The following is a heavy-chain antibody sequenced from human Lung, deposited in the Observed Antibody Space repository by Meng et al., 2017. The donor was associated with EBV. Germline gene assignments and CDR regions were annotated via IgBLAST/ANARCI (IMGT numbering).Heavy chain of an antibody. CDR3: AAYDSRGY. V-gene: IGHV1-69*02. CDR2: IIPILGIV. Sequence: VHPVQSGAEGKKPGSSVKVPCKASGGTFSTYSITWVRQAPGQGLEWMGRIIPILGIVNYAQKFQGRVTITADKSTSTAYMELSSLRSEDTAVYYCAAYDSRGYWGQGTLVTVSS. CDR1: GGTFSTYS. J-gene: IGHJ4*02. D-gene: IGHD3-22*01.